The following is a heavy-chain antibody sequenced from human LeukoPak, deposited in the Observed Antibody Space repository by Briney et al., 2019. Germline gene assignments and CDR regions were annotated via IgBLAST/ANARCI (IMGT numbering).Heavy chain of an antibody. D-gene: IGHD2-15*01. J-gene: IGHJ4*02. Sequence: GGSLRLSCAASGFTVSRNYMSWVRQAPGKGLQWVSVIHSDGSTYYADSVKGRFTISRDNSKNTVYLQMNSLRGEDTAVYYCATDTCSRAYCYEYWGQGTLVTVSS. CDR3: ATDTCSRAYCYEY. CDR2: IHSDGST. CDR1: GFTVSRNY. V-gene: IGHV3-53*01.